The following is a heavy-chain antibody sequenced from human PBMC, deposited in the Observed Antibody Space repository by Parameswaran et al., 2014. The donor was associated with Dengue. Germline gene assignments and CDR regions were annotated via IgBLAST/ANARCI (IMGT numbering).Heavy chain of an antibody. CDR2: ISSSGSTI. J-gene: IGHJ5*02. Sequence: WIRQPQEGLEWVSYISSSGSTIYYADSVKGRFTISRDNAKNSLYLQMNSLRAEDTAVSYCARDEAGYYDSSGYYFPDWFDPWGQGTLVTVSS. V-gene: IGHV3-48*03. D-gene: IGHD3-22*01. CDR3: ARDEAGYYDSSGYYFPDWFDP.